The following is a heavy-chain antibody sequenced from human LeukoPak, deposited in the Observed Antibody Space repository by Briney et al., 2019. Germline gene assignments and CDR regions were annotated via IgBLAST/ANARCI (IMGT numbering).Heavy chain of an antibody. CDR2: ISWNSDSI. D-gene: IGHD6-19*01. CDR3: AKDVAVAAWPPHGFDY. V-gene: IGHV3-9*01. CDR1: GFTFADYA. J-gene: IGHJ4*02. Sequence: GGSLRLSCAASGFTFADYAMHWVRQAPGKGLEWVSGISWNSDSIGYADSVKGRYTISRDNAKNSLYLQMNSLRAEDTAVYYCAKDVAVAAWPPHGFDYWGRGTLVTVSS.